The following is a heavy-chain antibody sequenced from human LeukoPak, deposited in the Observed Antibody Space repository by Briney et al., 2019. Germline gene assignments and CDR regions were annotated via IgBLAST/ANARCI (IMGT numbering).Heavy chain of an antibody. CDR3: ARDGGSSTSWYSY. CDR1: GFTFSSYA. D-gene: IGHD2-2*01. V-gene: IGHV3-30*04. Sequence: GSLRLSCAASGFTFSSYAMHWVRQAPGKGLEWVAVISYDGSNKYYADSVKGRFTISRDNSKNTLYLQINSLRAEDTAVYYCARDGGSSTSWYSYWGQGTLVTVSS. CDR2: ISYDGSNK. J-gene: IGHJ4*02.